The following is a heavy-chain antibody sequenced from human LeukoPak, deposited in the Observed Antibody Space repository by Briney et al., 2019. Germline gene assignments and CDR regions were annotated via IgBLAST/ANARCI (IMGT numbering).Heavy chain of an antibody. CDR2: ISYDGSNK. Sequence: GGSLRLSCAASGFTFSSYGMHWVRQAPGKGLEWVAVISYDGSNKYYADSVKGRFTISRDNSKYTLYLQMNSLRAEDTAVYYCTTVWEMVRGVTYYDDAFDIWGQGTMVTVSS. V-gene: IGHV3-30*03. D-gene: IGHD3-10*01. J-gene: IGHJ3*02. CDR3: TTVWEMVRGVTYYDDAFDI. CDR1: GFTFSSYG.